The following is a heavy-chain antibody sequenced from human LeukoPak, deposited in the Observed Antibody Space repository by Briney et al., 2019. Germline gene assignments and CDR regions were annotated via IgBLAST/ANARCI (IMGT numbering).Heavy chain of an antibody. CDR2: IYYSGST. Sequence: SSETLSLTCTVSGGSISNYYWSWIGQPPGKGLEWFGYIYYSGSTNYNPSLKSRVTISVDTSKNQFSLKLNSVTAADTAVYYCARTTEDCSSTSCYQYWFDPWGQGTLVTVSS. CDR1: GGSISNYY. V-gene: IGHV4-59*01. D-gene: IGHD2-2*01. CDR3: ARTTEDCSSTSCYQYWFDP. J-gene: IGHJ5*02.